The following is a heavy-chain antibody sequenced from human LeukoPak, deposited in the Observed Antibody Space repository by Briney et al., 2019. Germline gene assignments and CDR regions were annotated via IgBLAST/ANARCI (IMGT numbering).Heavy chain of an antibody. D-gene: IGHD2-15*01. Sequence: ASVKVSCTASGYTFPGYYIHWVRQAPGQGLEWMGWINPNSGGTNSAQKFQGRVTMTRDTSISTAYMELSRLQSDDTAVYYCGWSPNTFYLDYWGQGTLVTVSS. CDR3: GWSPNTFYLDY. J-gene: IGHJ4*02. CDR2: INPNSGGT. CDR1: GYTFPGYY. V-gene: IGHV1-2*02.